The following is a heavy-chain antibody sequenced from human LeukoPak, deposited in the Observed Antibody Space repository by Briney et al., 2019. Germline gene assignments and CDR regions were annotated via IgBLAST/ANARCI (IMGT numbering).Heavy chain of an antibody. J-gene: IGHJ6*02. CDR3: ARVEFEAVDYYYYGMDV. V-gene: IGHV3-30-3*01. D-gene: IGHD2-21*01. CDR1: GFTFSSYA. Sequence: GGSLRLSCAASGFTFSSYAMHWVRQAPGKGLEWVAVISYDGSNKYYADSVKGRFTISRDNFKNTLYLQMNSLRAEDTAVYYCARVEFEAVDYYYYGMDVRGQGTTVTVSS. CDR2: ISYDGSNK.